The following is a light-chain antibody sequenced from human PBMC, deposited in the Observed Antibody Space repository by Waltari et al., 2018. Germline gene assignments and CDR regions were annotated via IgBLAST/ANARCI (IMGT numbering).Light chain of an antibody. V-gene: IGLV2-14*03. CDR2: DVS. J-gene: IGLJ3*02. Sequence: QSALTQPASVSGSPGQSITIPCPGATSDAGGSNSVSWYQHRPGKAPKLLIFDVSNRPSGVSNRFSGSKSGNTASLTISGLQAEDEAAYYCGSYTGSTTWVFGGGTKLTVL. CDR1: TSDAGGSNS. CDR3: GSYTGSTTWV.